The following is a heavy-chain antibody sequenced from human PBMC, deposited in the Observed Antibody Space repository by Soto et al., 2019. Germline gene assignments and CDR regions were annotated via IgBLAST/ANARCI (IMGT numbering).Heavy chain of an antibody. J-gene: IGHJ5*02. CDR1: DGSLNRVGYH. CDR3: ARAGSGRFDP. V-gene: IGHV4-31*03. CDR2: NYYTGST. Sequence: QVQLQESGPGLVKPSQTLSLSCTVSDGSLNRVGYHWSWIRQHPGKCLEWIGYNYYTGSTSYHPSLRSRVIISLETSKNQFALTLTSVTAADTDVYYCARAGSGRFDPWGQGTLVTVSS.